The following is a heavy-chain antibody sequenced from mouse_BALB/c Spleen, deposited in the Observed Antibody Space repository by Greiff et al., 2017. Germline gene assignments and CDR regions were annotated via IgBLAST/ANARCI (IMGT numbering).Heavy chain of an antibody. D-gene: IGHD2-1*01. Sequence: EVHLVESGGGLVQPGGSLKLSCAASGFTFSSYGMSWVRQTPDKRLELVATINSNGGSTYYPDSVKGRFTISRDNAKNTLYLQMSSLKSEDTAMYYCARVYPGDFDYWGQGTTLTVSS. J-gene: IGHJ2*01. V-gene: IGHV5-6-3*01. CDR3: ARVYPGDFDY. CDR1: GFTFSSYG. CDR2: INSNGGST.